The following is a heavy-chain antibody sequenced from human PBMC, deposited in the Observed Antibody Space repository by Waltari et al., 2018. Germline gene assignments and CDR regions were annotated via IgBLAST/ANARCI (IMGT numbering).Heavy chain of an antibody. CDR3: ARQLNPRAPYFDL. CDR1: AGPLSSGSYY. V-gene: IGHV4-31*03. CDR2: IHHSGGT. J-gene: IGHJ4*02. Sequence: QVQLQESGPGLVKPAQTLSLTCIFSAGPLSSGSYYWSWIRQHPGKALEWIGDIHHSGGTLYNPSLESRATIRVDTSKNQLSLRLNSVSAADTAVYYCARQLNPRAPYFDLWGQGALVTVAS.